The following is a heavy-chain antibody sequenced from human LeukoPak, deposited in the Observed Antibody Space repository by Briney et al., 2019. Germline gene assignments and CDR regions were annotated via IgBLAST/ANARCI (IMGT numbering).Heavy chain of an antibody. J-gene: IGHJ4*02. CDR3: ARNPPDYDILTGYYLSFDY. D-gene: IGHD3-9*01. Sequence: SETLSLTCTVSGASISSYYWSWIRQPPGKGLEWIGYIYYSGSTNYNPSLKSRVTMSVDTSKNQFSLKLSSVTAADTAVYYCARNPPDYDILTGYYLSFDYWGQGTLVTVSS. CDR1: GASISSYY. V-gene: IGHV4-59*01. CDR2: IYYSGST.